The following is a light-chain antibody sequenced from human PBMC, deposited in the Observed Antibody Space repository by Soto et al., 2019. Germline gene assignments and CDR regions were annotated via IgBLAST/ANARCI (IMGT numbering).Light chain of an antibody. Sequence: DIQMTQSPSSGSASVGDRVIITCRASQDLSRWLAWYQQKAGKAPQLLIYATSTLQGGVPSRFSGSGSGTEFTLTISCLQPEDFATYYCQKANSVPHTLGGGTRVEIK. CDR1: QDLSRW. V-gene: IGKV1-12*01. CDR3: QKANSVPHT. CDR2: ATS. J-gene: IGKJ4*01.